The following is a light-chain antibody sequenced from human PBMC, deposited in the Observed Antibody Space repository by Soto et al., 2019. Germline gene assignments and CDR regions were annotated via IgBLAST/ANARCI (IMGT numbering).Light chain of an antibody. CDR2: AAS. Sequence: DIQMTQSPSAMSASGGERVNITCRASQGISNYLAWFQLKPGKVPKRLMYAASTLQSGVPSRFSGSGSGTEFTLTISSLQPEDFATYYCLRHDLYPWTFGQGTKVDI. CDR1: QGISNY. V-gene: IGKV1-17*03. CDR3: LRHDLYPWT. J-gene: IGKJ1*01.